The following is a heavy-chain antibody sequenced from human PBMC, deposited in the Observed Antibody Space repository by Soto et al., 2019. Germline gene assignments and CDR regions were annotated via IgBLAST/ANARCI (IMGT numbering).Heavy chain of an antibody. Sequence: QVRLHESGPGLVKPSETLSLTCTVSTDSFKDYYWSWIRQPPGKGLEWIGSIYHTGNTNYNPSLESRVSISVDTSKIQFSLSLSSVTAADTAVYYCARDVGIHDAFDIWGQGTLVTVSS. CDR3: ARDVGIHDAFDI. V-gene: IGHV4-59*13. D-gene: IGHD5-18*01. CDR1: TDSFKDYY. CDR2: IYHTGNT. J-gene: IGHJ3*02.